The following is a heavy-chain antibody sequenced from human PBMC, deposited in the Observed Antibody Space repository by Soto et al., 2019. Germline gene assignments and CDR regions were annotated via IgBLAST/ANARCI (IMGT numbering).Heavy chain of an antibody. D-gene: IGHD1-26*01. CDR1: GFIFSNNG. CDR2: MSYDGSDT. Sequence: GGSLRLSCVGSGFIFSNNGMHWVRQTPGKGLEWVAFMSYDGSDTFYADSVKGRFTISRDNSKNTVDLQMNSLRVEDTAVYYCARLAYSNFLGGLDSWGQGTLVTVSS. CDR3: ARLAYSNFLGGLDS. V-gene: IGHV3-30*03. J-gene: IGHJ5*01.